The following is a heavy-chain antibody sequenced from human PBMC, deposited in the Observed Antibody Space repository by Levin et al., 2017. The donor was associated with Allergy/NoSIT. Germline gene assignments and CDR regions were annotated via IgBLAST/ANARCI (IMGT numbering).Heavy chain of an antibody. D-gene: IGHD6-13*01. Sequence: SETLSLTCAVSGGSISSSNWWSWVRQPPGKGLEWIGEIYHSGSTNYNPSLKSRVTISVDKSKNQFSLKLSSVTAADTAVYYCASAQYSSSWDGYFDYWGQGTLVTVSS. J-gene: IGHJ4*02. CDR3: ASAQYSSSWDGYFDY. CDR1: GGSISSSNW. V-gene: IGHV4-4*02. CDR2: IYHSGST.